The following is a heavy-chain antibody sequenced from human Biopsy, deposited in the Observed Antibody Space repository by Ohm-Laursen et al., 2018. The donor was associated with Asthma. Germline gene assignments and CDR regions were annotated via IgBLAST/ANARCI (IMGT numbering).Heavy chain of an antibody. D-gene: IGHD3-3*01. CDR3: ARVFECREWGPFYHFGLDA. CDR1: GFSFSDYY. Sequence: SLRLSCAASGFSFSDYYMTWMRQAPGKGLEWVASISNAGSDNYPADSVKGRFTISRDNAKKSLFLQMGSLRAEDTAIYYCARVFECREWGPFYHFGLDAWGQGTPVAVSS. CDR2: ISNAGSDN. J-gene: IGHJ6*02. V-gene: IGHV3-11*01.